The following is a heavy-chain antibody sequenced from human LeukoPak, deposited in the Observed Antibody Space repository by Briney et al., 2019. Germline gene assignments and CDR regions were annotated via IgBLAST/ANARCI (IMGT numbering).Heavy chain of an antibody. Sequence: ASVKVSCKASGYTFTGYYMHWVRQAPGQGLEWMGWINPNSGGTNYAQKFQGRVTMTRDTSISTAYMELSRLRSDDTAVYYCARRGGISGRLRSPPNYYYYYMDVWGKGTTVTISS. CDR1: GYTFTGYY. CDR2: INPNSGGT. V-gene: IGHV1-2*02. CDR3: ARRGGISGRLRSPPNYYYYYMDV. D-gene: IGHD5-12*01. J-gene: IGHJ6*03.